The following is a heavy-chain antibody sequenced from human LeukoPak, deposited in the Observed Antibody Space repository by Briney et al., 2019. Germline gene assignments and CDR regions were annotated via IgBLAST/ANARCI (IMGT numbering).Heavy chain of an antibody. V-gene: IGHV1-69*05. Sequence: GASVKVSCKASGYTFTSYAISWVRQAPGQGLEWMGGITPIFGTANYAQKFQGRVTITRNTSISTAYMELSSLRSEDTAVYYCARGSGGYYGGAAFDIWGQGTLVTVSS. CDR3: ARGSGGYYGGAAFDI. D-gene: IGHD3-3*01. CDR1: GYTFTSYA. CDR2: ITPIFGTA. J-gene: IGHJ4*02.